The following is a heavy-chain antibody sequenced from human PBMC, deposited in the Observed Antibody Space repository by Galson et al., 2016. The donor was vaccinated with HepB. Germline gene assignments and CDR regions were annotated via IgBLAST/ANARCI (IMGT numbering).Heavy chain of an antibody. J-gene: IGHJ6*04. CDR3: ARYDFRSGYYRGMDV. CDR2: ISDDGTS. CDR1: GGSISGYY. V-gene: IGHV4-59*01. D-gene: IGHD3/OR15-3a*01. Sequence: SETLSLTCTMSGGSISGYYWTWIRQSPGNVLEWIGYISDDGTSNYNPSLRSRVTLSINTSRNQFSLILSPVTAADAAVYFCARYDFRSGYYRGMDVWGKGTTVIVSS.